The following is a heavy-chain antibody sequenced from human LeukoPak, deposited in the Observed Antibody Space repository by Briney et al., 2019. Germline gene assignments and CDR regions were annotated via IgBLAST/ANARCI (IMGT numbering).Heavy chain of an antibody. V-gene: IGHV3-53*01. CDR1: GFTLSSKY. CDR3: ARAPSGWSDYWYFDL. D-gene: IGHD6-19*01. J-gene: IGHJ2*01. CDR2: IYSGGVT. Sequence: PGGSLRLFCAASGFTLSSKYLNRGRQAPGEGLELVSLIYSGGVTYYADSVKGRFIISRDNSKNTLFLQMNSLRAEDTAVYYCARAPSGWSDYWYFDLWGRGTLVTVSS.